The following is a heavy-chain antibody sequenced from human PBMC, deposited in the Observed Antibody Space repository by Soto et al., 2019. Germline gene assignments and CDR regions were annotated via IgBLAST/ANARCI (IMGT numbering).Heavy chain of an antibody. CDR1: GFTFSNYW. V-gene: IGHV3-74*03. J-gene: IGHJ4*02. CDR3: IRGTSGWKGVDY. Sequence: PGGSLRLSCAASGFTFSNYWMHWVRQAPGKGLVWASQISGDGRRTSYADSVRGRFTISRDNAKNTLYLQMSSLRAEDTAVYYCIRGTSGWKGVDYWGQGSLVTVS. D-gene: IGHD6-19*01. CDR2: ISGDGRRT.